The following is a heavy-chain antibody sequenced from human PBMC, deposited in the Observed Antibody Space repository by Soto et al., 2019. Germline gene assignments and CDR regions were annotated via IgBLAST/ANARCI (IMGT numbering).Heavy chain of an antibody. V-gene: IGHV3-11*01. CDR3: ARGSSGYDWDRTFGY. CDR1: GFTFSDYY. Sequence: GSVTLSFASSGFTFSDYYMSWIRQAQGKGLEWVSYISSSGSTIYYADSVKGRFTISRENAKNSLYLQMNSLRAEDTAVYYCARGSSGYDWDRTFGYWGQGTLVTVSS. CDR2: ISSSGSTI. J-gene: IGHJ4*02. D-gene: IGHD5-12*01.